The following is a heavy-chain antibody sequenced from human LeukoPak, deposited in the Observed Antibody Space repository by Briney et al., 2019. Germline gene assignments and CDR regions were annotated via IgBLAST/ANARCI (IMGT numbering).Heavy chain of an antibody. Sequence: GESLKISCKGSGYSFTSYWIGWVRQMPRKGLEWMGIIYPGDSDTRYSPSFQGQVTISADKSISTAYLQWSSLKASDTAMYYCARSTYYDFWSGQLSDAFDIWGQGTMVTVSS. V-gene: IGHV5-51*01. CDR2: IYPGDSDT. J-gene: IGHJ3*02. CDR3: ARSTYYDFWSGQLSDAFDI. D-gene: IGHD3-3*01. CDR1: GYSFTSYW.